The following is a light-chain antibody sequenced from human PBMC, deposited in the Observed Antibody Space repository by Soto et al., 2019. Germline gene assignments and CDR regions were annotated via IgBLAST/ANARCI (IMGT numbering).Light chain of an antibody. V-gene: IGKV1-39*01. CDR2: AAS. Sequence: DIQMTQSPSSLSSSIGDRVTITCRASQNIINHLNWYQQKPGKAPNLLIYAASTLQSGVPSRFTGSGSGTDFTLTISSLQPEDFATCYCQQSYSTPITFGQGTRLEIK. J-gene: IGKJ5*01. CDR1: QNIINH. CDR3: QQSYSTPIT.